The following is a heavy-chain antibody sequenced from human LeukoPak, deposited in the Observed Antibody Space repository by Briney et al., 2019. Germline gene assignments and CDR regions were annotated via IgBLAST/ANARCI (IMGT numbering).Heavy chain of an antibody. CDR3: ARQPLDYFDY. V-gene: IGHV4-34*01. J-gene: IGHJ4*02. Sequence: SETLSLTCAVSGASFSGYYWNWIRQPPGKGLEWIGSIYHSGSTYYNPSLKSRVTISVDTSKNQFSLKLSSVTAADTAVYYCARQPLDYFDYWGQGTLVTVSS. CDR2: IYHSGST. CDR1: GASFSGYY.